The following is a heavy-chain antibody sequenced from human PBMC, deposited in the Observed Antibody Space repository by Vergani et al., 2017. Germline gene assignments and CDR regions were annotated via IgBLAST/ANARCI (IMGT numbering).Heavy chain of an antibody. CDR1: GFTFSSYS. J-gene: IGHJ4*02. Sequence: LESGGGLVQPGGSLRLSCAASGFTFSSYSMNWVRQAPGKGLEWVSYISGSSSTIYYADSVKGRFTISRDNAKNSLYLQMNSLRAEDTAVYYCARGGEYYYDSSGYGFDYWGQGTLVTVSS. CDR2: ISGSSSTI. D-gene: IGHD3-22*01. CDR3: ARGGEYYYDSSGYGFDY. V-gene: IGHV3-48*01.